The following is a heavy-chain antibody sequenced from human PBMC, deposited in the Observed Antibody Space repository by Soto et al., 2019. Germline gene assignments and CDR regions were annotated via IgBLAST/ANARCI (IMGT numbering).Heavy chain of an antibody. CDR2: INSDGSDP. J-gene: IGHJ1*01. V-gene: IGHV3-74*01. Sequence: EVQLVESGGHLVQPGGSLRLSCAASGFTFSSYWMHWVRQAPGKGLVWVSRINSDGSDPSYADSVKGRFTISRDNAKNTLYLQMNSLRPEDTAVYYCARDLGYYYDSSGPGEYWGQGTLVTVSS. D-gene: IGHD3-22*01. CDR1: GFTFSSYW. CDR3: ARDLGYYYDSSGPGEY.